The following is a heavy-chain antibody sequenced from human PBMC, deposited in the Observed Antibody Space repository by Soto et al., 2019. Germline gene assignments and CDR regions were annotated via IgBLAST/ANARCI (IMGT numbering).Heavy chain of an antibody. CDR3: ARGYSGYGGYFDY. CDR1: GYTFASYA. CDR2: INAGNGNT. J-gene: IGHJ4*02. Sequence: VKVSCKASGYTFASYAMHWVRQAPGQRLEWMGWINAGNGNTKYSQKFQGRVTITRDTSASTAYMELSSLRSEDTAVYYCARGYSGYGGYFDYWGQGTLVTVSS. V-gene: IGHV1-3*01. D-gene: IGHD5-12*01.